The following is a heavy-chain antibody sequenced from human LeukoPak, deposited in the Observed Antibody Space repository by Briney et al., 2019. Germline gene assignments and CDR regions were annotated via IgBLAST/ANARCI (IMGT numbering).Heavy chain of an antibody. V-gene: IGHV3-23*01. Sequence: PGGSLRLSCAASGFTFSNYAMSWVRQAPGKGLEWVSAISGSGGSTYYADSVKGRFTISRDNSKNTLYLQMNSLRAEDTAVYYCAKSLAGSSSGGYFDYWGQGTLVTVSS. CDR3: AKSLAGSSSGGYFDY. D-gene: IGHD6-6*01. J-gene: IGHJ4*02. CDR1: GFTFSNYA. CDR2: ISGSGGST.